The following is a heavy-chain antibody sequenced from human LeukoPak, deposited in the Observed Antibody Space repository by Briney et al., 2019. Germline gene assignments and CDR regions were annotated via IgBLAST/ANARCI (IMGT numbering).Heavy chain of an antibody. D-gene: IGHD1-26*01. V-gene: IGHV3-23*01. Sequence: GSLRLSCAASVFTFSGYAMTWVPEAPGKGLEWGSAIRGRGDASYYAESVKGRFTISRDNSKSTLYLQMNSLRAEDTAVYDCAKAPPDKWEYYYGMDVWGKGTTVTVSS. CDR3: AKAPPDKWEYYYGMDV. J-gene: IGHJ6*04. CDR1: VFTFSGYA. CDR2: IRGRGDAS.